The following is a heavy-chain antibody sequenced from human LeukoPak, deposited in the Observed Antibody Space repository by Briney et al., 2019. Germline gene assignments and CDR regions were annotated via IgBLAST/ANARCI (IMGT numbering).Heavy chain of an antibody. D-gene: IGHD6-13*01. CDR1: GYTFTGYY. V-gene: IGHV1-2*02. Sequence: ASVKVSCKASGYTFTGYYMHWVRQAPGQGLEWMGWINPNSGGTNYAQKFQGRVTMTRDTSISTAYMGLSRLRSDDTAVYYCARVRGPWGSSSWYFNQQTSSENWFDPWGQGTLVTVSS. J-gene: IGHJ5*02. CDR3: ARVRGPWGSSSWYFNQQTSSENWFDP. CDR2: INPNSGGT.